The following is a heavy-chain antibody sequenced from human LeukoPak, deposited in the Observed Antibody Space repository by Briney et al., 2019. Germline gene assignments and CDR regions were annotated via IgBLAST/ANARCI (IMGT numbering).Heavy chain of an antibody. V-gene: IGHV4-39*01. Sequence: PSETLSLTCTVSGGSISSSSYYWGWIRQPPGKGLEWIGSIYYSGSTYYNPSLKSRVTISVDTSKSQFSLKLSSVTAADTAVYYCARHRDGNPEGHFDYWGQGTLVTVSS. CDR1: GGSISSSSYY. CDR3: ARHRDGNPEGHFDY. D-gene: IGHD4-23*01. J-gene: IGHJ4*02. CDR2: IYYSGST.